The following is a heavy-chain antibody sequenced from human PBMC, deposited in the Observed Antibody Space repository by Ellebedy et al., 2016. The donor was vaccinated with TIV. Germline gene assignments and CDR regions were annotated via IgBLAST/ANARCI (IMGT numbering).Heavy chain of an antibody. Sequence: AASVKVSCKASGYTFTSYAMHWVRQAPGQRLEWMGWINVGNGNTKYSQKFQGWVTMTRDTSISTAYMELTRLTSDDTAVYYCARGFARGYIYGYGDYWGQGTLVTVSS. CDR1: GYTFTSYA. V-gene: IGHV1-3*01. CDR2: INVGNGNT. CDR3: ARGFARGYIYGYGDY. J-gene: IGHJ4*02. D-gene: IGHD5-18*01.